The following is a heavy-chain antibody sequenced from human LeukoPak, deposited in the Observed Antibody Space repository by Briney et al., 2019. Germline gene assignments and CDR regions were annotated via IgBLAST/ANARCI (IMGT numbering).Heavy chain of an antibody. CDR2: ISGSGGST. Sequence: GGSLRLSCAASGFTFNNFAMSWVRQAPGKGLEWVSAISGSGGSTYYADSVKGRFTISRDNSKNSLYLQMNSLRAEDTAVYYCARVEDYDILTGFDYWGQGTLVTVSS. D-gene: IGHD3-9*01. V-gene: IGHV3-23*01. J-gene: IGHJ4*02. CDR3: ARVEDYDILTGFDY. CDR1: GFTFNNFA.